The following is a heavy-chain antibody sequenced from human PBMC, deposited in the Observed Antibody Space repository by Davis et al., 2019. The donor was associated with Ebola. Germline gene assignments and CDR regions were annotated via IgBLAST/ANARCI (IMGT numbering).Heavy chain of an antibody. CDR1: GISVSSGNW. D-gene: IGHD4/OR15-4a*01. V-gene: IGHV4-4*02. CDR2: VFHSGHT. CDR3: TRGYGAL. Sequence: PSETLSLTCAVSGISVSSGNWWTWMRQPPGKSLEWIGQVFHSGHTNYNPSLGSRVSLSLDKSNNQFSLQLTSVTAADTAVYYCTRGYGALWGQGKLVTVSS. J-gene: IGHJ3*01.